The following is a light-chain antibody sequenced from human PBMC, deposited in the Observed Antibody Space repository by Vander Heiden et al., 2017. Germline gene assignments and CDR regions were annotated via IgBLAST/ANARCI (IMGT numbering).Light chain of an antibody. Sequence: QSVLTQPPSVSGAPGQRVTISCTGSTSNIGARFDVHWYQQLPGTAPKLLIYGNNNRPSGVPDLFSGSKSGTSASLAITGLQAEDEADYYCQSYDDSLSGSLFGGGTKLTVL. CDR1: TSNIGARFD. CDR2: GNN. J-gene: IGLJ2*01. CDR3: QSYDDSLSGSL. V-gene: IGLV1-40*01.